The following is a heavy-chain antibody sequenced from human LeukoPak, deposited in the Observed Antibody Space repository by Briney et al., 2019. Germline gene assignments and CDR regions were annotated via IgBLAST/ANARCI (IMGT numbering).Heavy chain of an antibody. CDR1: GFTFSSYG. D-gene: IGHD3-10*01. CDR3: ARELCCGGRGARTTDFDY. Sequence: QTGGSLRLSCAASGFTFSSYGMSWVRQAPGKGLEWVSAISGSGGSTYYADSVKGRFTISRDNAKNSLYLQMNSLRAEDTAVYYCARELCCGGRGARTTDFDYWGQRTLVTVSS. CDR2: ISGSGGST. J-gene: IGHJ4*02. V-gene: IGHV3-23*01.